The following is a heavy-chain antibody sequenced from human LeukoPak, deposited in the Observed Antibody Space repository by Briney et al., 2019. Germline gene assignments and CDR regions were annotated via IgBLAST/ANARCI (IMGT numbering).Heavy chain of an antibody. J-gene: IGHJ4*02. CDR3: ARVAIFGVGLFDY. CDR1: GFTVSSNY. Sequence: PGGSLRLSCAASGFTVSSNYMSWVRQAPGKGLEWVSVIYSGGSTYYADSVKGRFTISRDNYKNTLYLQLNSLRAEDTAVYYCARVAIFGVGLFDYWGQGTLVTVSS. V-gene: IGHV3-66*02. D-gene: IGHD3-3*01. CDR2: IYSGGST.